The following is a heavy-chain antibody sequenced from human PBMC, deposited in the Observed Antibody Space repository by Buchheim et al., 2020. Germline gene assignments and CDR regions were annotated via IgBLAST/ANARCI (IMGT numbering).Heavy chain of an antibody. V-gene: IGHV1-46*01. CDR1: GYTFTSYY. CDR2: INPSGGST. J-gene: IGHJ5*02. D-gene: IGHD3-10*01. CDR3: ARGDTMVRGVIQRKNWFDP. Sequence: QVQLVQSGAEVKKPGASVKVSCKASGYTFTSYYMHWVRQAPGQGLEWMGIINPSGGSTSYAQKFQGRVTMTRDTATSTVYMELSSLRSEDTAVYYCARGDTMVRGVIQRKNWFDPWGQGTL.